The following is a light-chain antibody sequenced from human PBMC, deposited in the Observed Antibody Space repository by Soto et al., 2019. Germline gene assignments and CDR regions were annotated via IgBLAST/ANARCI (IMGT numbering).Light chain of an antibody. CDR2: DAS. CDR3: QHMRT. CDR1: QNINNR. Sequence: DIQMTQSPSTLSASIGDRVTITCRASQNINNRIAWYQQKPGKAPKFLIYDASTLESGVPSRFSGSGFGTEFSLTISSLQPDDFGSYYCQHMRTFGQGTKVEMK. V-gene: IGKV1-5*01. J-gene: IGKJ1*01.